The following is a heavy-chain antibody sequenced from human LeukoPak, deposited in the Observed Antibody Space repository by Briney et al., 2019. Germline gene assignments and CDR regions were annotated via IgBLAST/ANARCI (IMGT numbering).Heavy chain of an antibody. CDR1: GFTFSDYY. J-gene: IGHJ4*02. D-gene: IGHD3-10*01. Sequence: GGSLRLSYAASGFTFSDYYMSWIRQAPGKGLEWVSYISSSGSTIYYADSVKGRFTISRDNAKNSLYLQMNSLRAEDTAVYYCANDLKATMVRGVIRYDYWGQGTLVTVSS. CDR3: ANDLKATMVRGVIRYDY. V-gene: IGHV3-11*01. CDR2: ISSSGSTI.